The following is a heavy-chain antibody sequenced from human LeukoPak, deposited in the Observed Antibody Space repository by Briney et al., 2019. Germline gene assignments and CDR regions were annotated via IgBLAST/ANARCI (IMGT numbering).Heavy chain of an antibody. V-gene: IGHV3-23*01. D-gene: IGHD6-19*01. CDR3: VVLGDNGGWYNDY. CDR1: GFTFSNYA. CDR2: ISGSGYST. Sequence: PGGSLRLSCAASGFTFSNYAMSWVRQAPGKGLEWVSSISGSGYSTYYADSVKGRFTISRDNSKNTLFLQMNSLRAGDTALYYCVVLGDNGGWYNDYWGQGTLVTVSS. J-gene: IGHJ4*02.